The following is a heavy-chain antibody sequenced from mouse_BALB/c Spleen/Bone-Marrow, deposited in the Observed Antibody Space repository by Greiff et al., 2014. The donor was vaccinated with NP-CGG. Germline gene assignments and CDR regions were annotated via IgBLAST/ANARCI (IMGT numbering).Heavy chain of an antibody. CDR3: ARSYDGYYVDY. CDR2: TDPYDSET. Sequence: VQLQESGAELVRPGASVKLSCKASGYTFTSYWMNWIKQRPEQGLEWIGRTDPYDSETHYNLKFKDKAILTVDKSSSTAYMQLSSLTSEDSAVYYCARSYDGYYVDYWGQGTTLTVSS. J-gene: IGHJ2*01. CDR1: GYTFTSYW. D-gene: IGHD2-3*01. V-gene: IGHV1-74*04.